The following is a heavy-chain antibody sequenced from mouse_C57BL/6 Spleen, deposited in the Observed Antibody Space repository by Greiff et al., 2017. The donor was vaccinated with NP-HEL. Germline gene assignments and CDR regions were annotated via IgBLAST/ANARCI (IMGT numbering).Heavy chain of an antibody. D-gene: IGHD2-4*01. CDR2: IWSGGST. CDR1: GFSLTSYG. J-gene: IGHJ4*01. Sequence: VQRVESGPGLVQPSQSLSITCTVSGFSLTSYGVHWVRQSPGKGLEWLGVIWSGGSTDYNAAFISRLSISKDNSKSQVFFKMNSLQADDTAIYYCARSYYDYDGAMDYWGQGTSVTVSS. V-gene: IGHV2-2*01. CDR3: ARSYYDYDGAMDY.